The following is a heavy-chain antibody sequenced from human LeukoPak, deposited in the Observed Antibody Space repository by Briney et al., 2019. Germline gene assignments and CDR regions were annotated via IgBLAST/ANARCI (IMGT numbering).Heavy chain of an antibody. V-gene: IGHV3-21*01. CDR2: ISSGSSYI. J-gene: IGHJ4*02. CDR3: ARGSMVRGVLEYYFDC. D-gene: IGHD3-10*01. CDR1: GFTFNTYS. Sequence: GGPLRLSCAASGFTFNTYSMNWVRQSPGKGLEWVSSISSGSSYIYYADSVKGRFTISIDNAKNSLYLQMNSLRAEDTAVYYCARGSMVRGVLEYYFDCWGQGTLVTVSS.